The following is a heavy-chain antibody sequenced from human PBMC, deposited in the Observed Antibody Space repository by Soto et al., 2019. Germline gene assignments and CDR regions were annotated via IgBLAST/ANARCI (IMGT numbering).Heavy chain of an antibody. D-gene: IGHD2-8*01. CDR1: GYTFTSYG. CDR3: ARSGAYCTSITCLFDSF. J-gene: IGHJ4*02. CDR2: ISAYNGDT. V-gene: IGHV1-18*01. Sequence: QAQLVQSGAEVKKPGASVKVSCRASGYTFTSYGYAWVRQAPGQGLEWMGWISAYNGDTNYAQKFQDRVTLTIDTSTTTAYLQLRSLGADDTAVYYCARSGAYCTSITCLFDSFWGLGTLVTVSS.